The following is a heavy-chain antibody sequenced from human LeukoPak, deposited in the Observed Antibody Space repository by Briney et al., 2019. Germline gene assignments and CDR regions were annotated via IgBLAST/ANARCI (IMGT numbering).Heavy chain of an antibody. Sequence: GGSLRLSCAASGFTFDDNAMHWVRQAPGKGLEWVSGISWNSGTTGYADSVKGRFTISRDNAKNSLHLQMNSLRDEDTALYYCAKDIGGTLSEASDIWGQGTMVTVSS. CDR1: GFTFDDNA. CDR3: AKDIGGTLSEASDI. CDR2: ISWNSGTT. D-gene: IGHD4-23*01. V-gene: IGHV3-9*01. J-gene: IGHJ3*02.